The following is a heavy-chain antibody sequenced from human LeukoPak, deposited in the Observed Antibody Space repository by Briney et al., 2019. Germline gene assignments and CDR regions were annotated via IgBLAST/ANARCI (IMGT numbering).Heavy chain of an antibody. CDR3: ARAGYNWNALLGFDP. J-gene: IGHJ5*02. D-gene: IGHD1-20*01. CDR2: MNPKSGNS. V-gene: IGHV1-8*03. Sequence: ASVKVSCKASGFTFTTYDINWVRQAPGQGLEWMGWMNPKSGNSGYTQQFQDRVTITRNNSITTAYMELSSLRSEDMAVYYCARAGYNWNALLGFDPWGQGTLVTVSS. CDR1: GFTFTTYD.